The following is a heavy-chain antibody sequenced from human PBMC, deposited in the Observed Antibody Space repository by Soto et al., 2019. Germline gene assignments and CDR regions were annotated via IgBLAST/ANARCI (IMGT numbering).Heavy chain of an antibody. Sequence: SLRLSCAASGFTFSNYAMSWVRQAPGKGLEWVSDISGSGYRTYYTDSVKGRFTISRDNSINTLYLQMNSLRAEDTAIYYCAKKEGGSYSSQYFDYWGQGTLVTVSS. V-gene: IGHV3-23*01. J-gene: IGHJ4*02. D-gene: IGHD1-26*01. CDR3: AKKEGGSYSSQYFDY. CDR1: GFTFSNYA. CDR2: ISGSGYRT.